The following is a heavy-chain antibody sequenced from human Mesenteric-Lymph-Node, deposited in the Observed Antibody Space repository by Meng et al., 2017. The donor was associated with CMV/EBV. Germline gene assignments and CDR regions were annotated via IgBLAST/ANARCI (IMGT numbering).Heavy chain of an antibody. CDR2: IYPDDSDT. D-gene: IGHD3-3*01. V-gene: IGHV5-51*01. Sequence: GSLRLSCQASGYNFTKHWIGWVRQMPGKGLEWMAIIYPDDSDTRYSPSFHGQVTISADKSTTTAYLQWSSLKASDTATYYCARQIVVAGVVTTNDAFDVWGPGTMVTVSS. CDR1: GYNFTKHW. CDR3: ARQIVVAGVVTTNDAFDV. J-gene: IGHJ3*01.